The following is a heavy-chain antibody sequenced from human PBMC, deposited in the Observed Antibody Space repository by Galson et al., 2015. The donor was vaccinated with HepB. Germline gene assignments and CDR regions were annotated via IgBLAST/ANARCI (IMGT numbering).Heavy chain of an antibody. CDR2: IVPIYGPA. J-gene: IGHJ6*03. CDR3: ARGRLQARLISRLYYMDV. Sequence: SVKVSCKASGGIFRNYGISWVRQAPGQGLEWMGGIVPIYGPANYAQKFQGRVTITADETTSTAYMELRSLSSEDTAVYYCARGRLQARLISRLYYMDVWGKGTTVTVSS. CDR1: GGIFRNYG. D-gene: IGHD6-6*01. V-gene: IGHV1-69*13.